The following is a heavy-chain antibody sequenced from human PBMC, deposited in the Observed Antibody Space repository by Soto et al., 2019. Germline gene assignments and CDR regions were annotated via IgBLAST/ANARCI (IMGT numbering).Heavy chain of an antibody. CDR2: INPNSGNR. V-gene: IGHV1-8*01. CDR3: SRVDPGETSPFDH. D-gene: IGHD3-10*01. CDR1: GYTFTSYD. J-gene: IGHJ4*02. Sequence: ASVKVSCKASGYTFTSYDINWVRQATGQGLEWMGWINPNSGNRVYAQKFQGRVTMTRNTSTSTDYMEMSSLRSEDTAVYYCSRVDPGETSPFDHWGQGTLVTVSS.